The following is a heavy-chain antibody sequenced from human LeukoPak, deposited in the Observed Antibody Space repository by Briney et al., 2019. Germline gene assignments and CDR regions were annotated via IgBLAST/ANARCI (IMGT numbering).Heavy chain of an antibody. J-gene: IGHJ6*02. CDR3: ATSMIGYGMDV. V-gene: IGHV1-46*01. CDR1: GYTFTSYY. CDR2: INPSGGST. Sequence: ASVTVSCKASGYTFTSYYMHWVRQAPGQGLEWMGIINPSGGSTSYAQKFQGRVTMTRDTSTSTVYMELSSLRSEDTAVYYCATSMIGYGMDVWGQGTTVTVSS. D-gene: IGHD3-22*01.